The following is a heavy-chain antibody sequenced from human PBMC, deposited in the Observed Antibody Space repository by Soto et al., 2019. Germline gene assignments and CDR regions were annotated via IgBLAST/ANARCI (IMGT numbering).Heavy chain of an antibody. J-gene: IGHJ4*02. D-gene: IGHD3-3*01. CDR1: GFSLSTSGVG. CDR2: IYWDDDK. V-gene: IGHV2-5*02. Sequence: SGPTLVNHTQTLTLTCTFSGFSLSTSGVGVGWIRQPPGKALEWLALIYWDDDKRYSPSLKSRLTITKDTSKNQVVLTMTNMDPVDTTTYYCAHRPHITIFNYFDYWGQGTLVTVSS. CDR3: AHRPHITIFNYFDY.